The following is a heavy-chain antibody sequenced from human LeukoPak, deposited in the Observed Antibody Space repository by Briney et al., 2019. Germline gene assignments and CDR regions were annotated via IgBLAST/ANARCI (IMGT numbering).Heavy chain of an antibody. V-gene: IGHV3-48*04. Sequence: GGSLRLSCAASGFSFSSAWMSWVRRAPGKGLEWVSYISADGATIYYADSVKGRFTISRDNLKSSLFLQMSSLRAEDTAVYYCAGSRYPEPQDLNYWGQGTLVIVS. D-gene: IGHD3-10*01. CDR1: GFSFSSAW. CDR3: AGSRYPEPQDLNY. CDR2: ISADGATI. J-gene: IGHJ4*02.